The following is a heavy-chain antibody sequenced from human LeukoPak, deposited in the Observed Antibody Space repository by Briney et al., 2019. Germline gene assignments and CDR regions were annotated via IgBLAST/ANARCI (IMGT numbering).Heavy chain of an antibody. CDR3: AREQAGYYYYYMDV. CDR1: GFTFSSDS. J-gene: IGHJ6*03. CDR2: ISSSSSYI. D-gene: IGHD3-10*01. V-gene: IGHV3-21*01. Sequence: GGSLRLSCAGSGFTFSSDSRNWVRQAPGKGLECVSSISSSSSYIYYADSVKGRFTISRDNAKNSLYLQMNSLRAEDTAVYYCAREQAGYYYYYMDVWGKGTTVTVSS.